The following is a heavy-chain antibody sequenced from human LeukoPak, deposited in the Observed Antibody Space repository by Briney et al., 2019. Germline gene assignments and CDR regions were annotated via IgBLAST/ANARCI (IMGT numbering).Heavy chain of an antibody. V-gene: IGHV1-18*01. J-gene: IGHJ5*02. D-gene: IGHD3-9*01. CDR3: ARGYDILTGYTWFDP. CDR2: ISAYNGNT. CDR1: GYTFTSSG. Sequence: ASVKDSCKASGYTFTSSGISWVRQAPGQGLEWMGRISAYNGNTNYAQKLQGRVTMTTDPSTKTAYMELGSLRSDDTAVYYCARGYDILTGYTWFDPWGQGTLVSVSS.